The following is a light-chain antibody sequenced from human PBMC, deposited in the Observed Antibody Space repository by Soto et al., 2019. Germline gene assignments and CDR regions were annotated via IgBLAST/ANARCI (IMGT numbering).Light chain of an antibody. CDR3: QQRSTWPFT. Sequence: EIVLTQSPATLSMSPGERATLSCRASQSVSIYLAWYQQKPGQSPRLLISDTSTRATGIPGRFSGSGSGTDFTLTVSSLEPEDFAIHYCQQRSTWPFTFGPGTRVEFK. CDR2: DTS. CDR1: QSVSIY. J-gene: IGKJ3*01. V-gene: IGKV3-11*01.